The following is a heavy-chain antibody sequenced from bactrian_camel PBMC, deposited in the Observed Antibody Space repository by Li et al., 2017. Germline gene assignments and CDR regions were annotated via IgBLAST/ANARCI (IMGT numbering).Heavy chain of an antibody. CDR1: SINVRMYSTYC. CDR3: ATFPASGSFML. J-gene: IGHJ4*01. D-gene: IGHD2*01. V-gene: IGHV3S53*01. CDR2: SPSPSRT. Sequence: HVQLVESGGGSIQAGGSRRLSCTATSINVRMYSTYCLAWFRQVPGKEREWVAASPSPSRTEYADSVKGRFTMSRDNALNTVSLQMNSLISDDTALYYCATFPASGSFMLWGQGTQVTVS.